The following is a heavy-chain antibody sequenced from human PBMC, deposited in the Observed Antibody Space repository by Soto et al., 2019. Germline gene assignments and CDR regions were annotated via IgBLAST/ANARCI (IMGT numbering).Heavy chain of an antibody. Sequence: EVQLLESGGGLVQPGGSLRLSCAASGFMFSSYVMNWVRQAPGKGLGWVSSITDNGGSTYYADSVKGRFSIPKDNSKNPLHLQRNSLRADDSAVDYCPKDICGPSNCYSDYWGQGTLVTVSP. CDR2: ITDNGGST. V-gene: IGHV3-23*01. CDR1: GFMFSSYV. D-gene: IGHD2-15*01. CDR3: PKDICGPSNCYSDY. J-gene: IGHJ4*02.